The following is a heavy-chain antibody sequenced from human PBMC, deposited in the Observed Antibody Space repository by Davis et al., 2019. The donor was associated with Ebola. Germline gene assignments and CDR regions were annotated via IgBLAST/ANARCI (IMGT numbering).Heavy chain of an antibody. CDR1: GFTFEDYA. CDR2: IGGDGADT. CDR3: AKAHYYFDSSDLDS. V-gene: IGHV3-43*02. J-gene: IGHJ4*02. Sequence: PGGSLRLSCSASGFTFEDYAMHWVRQVSGKGLEWVSLIGGDGADTYYADSVKGRFTISRDNTKNSLFLQMNSLRNEDTAVYYCAKAHYYFDSSDLDSWGQGALVTVSS. D-gene: IGHD3-22*01.